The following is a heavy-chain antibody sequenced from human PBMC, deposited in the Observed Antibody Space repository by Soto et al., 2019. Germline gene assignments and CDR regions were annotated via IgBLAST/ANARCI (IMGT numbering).Heavy chain of an antibody. CDR3: VRGGYSISWERLDP. J-gene: IGHJ5*02. V-gene: IGHV3-30-3*01. CDR2: ISHDGVNK. CDR1: GSTFPNYP. D-gene: IGHD6-25*01. Sequence: VQLVESGGGVIHPGKSLRLSCAASGSTFPNYPMHWVRQTPDNGLEWVAVISHDGVNKNSADSVKGRFTISRDNSRNTLYLQMDSLRVEDTAMYYCVRGGYSISWERLDPWGQGTLVTVSS.